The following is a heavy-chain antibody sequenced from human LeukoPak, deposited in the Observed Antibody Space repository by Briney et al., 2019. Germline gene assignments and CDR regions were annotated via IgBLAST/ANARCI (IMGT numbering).Heavy chain of an antibody. CDR2: IEGDGSQK. Sequence: GGSLRLSCADSRFTFSSYWMTWVRQAPGKGLEWVANIEGDGSQKNYVDSVKGRFTISRDNAKKSLYLQMNSLRAEDTAVYYCARDSGCFTFDYWGQGTLVTVSS. CDR3: ARDSGCFTFDY. V-gene: IGHV3-7*01. CDR1: RFTFSSYW. J-gene: IGHJ4*02. D-gene: IGHD5-12*01.